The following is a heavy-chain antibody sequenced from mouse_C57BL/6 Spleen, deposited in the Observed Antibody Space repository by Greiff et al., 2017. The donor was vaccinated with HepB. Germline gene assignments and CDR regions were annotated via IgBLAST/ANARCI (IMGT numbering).Heavy chain of an antibody. V-gene: IGHV14-4*01. CDR2: IDPENGDT. J-gene: IGHJ3*01. D-gene: IGHD3-2*02. CDR3: TTIDSSGYRFAY. CDR1: GFNIKDDY. Sequence: EVQLQQSGAELVRPGASVKLSCTASGFNIKDDYMHWVKQRPEQGLEWIGWIDPENGDTEYASKFQGKATITANTSSNTAYLQLSSLTSEDTAVYYCTTIDSSGYRFAYWGQGTLVTVSA.